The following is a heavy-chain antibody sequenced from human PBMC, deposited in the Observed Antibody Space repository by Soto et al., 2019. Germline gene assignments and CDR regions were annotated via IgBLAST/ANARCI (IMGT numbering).Heavy chain of an antibody. V-gene: IGHV1-69*12. J-gene: IGHJ4*02. D-gene: IGHD5-12*01. CDR3: AREQRYGNSGYFRTYLDS. CDR1: GGTFSSHA. Sequence: QVHLVQSGVELKKPGSSVTVSCKASGGTFSSHAVNWVRQAPGQGLEWMGGIIPLSGRINYAQKFQHRITITADEATTAAYMGLTNLRSDDTAIYYCAREQRYGNSGYFRTYLDSWGQGTLVTVSS. CDR2: IIPLSGRI.